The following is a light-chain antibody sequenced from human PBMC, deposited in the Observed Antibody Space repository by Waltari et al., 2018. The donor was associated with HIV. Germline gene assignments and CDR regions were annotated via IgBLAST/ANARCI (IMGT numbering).Light chain of an antibody. CDR3: VLYMGSGIWV. Sequence: QTVVTQEPSFSVSPGGTVKLTCGWSSGSVSTSYYPSWYQQTPGPAPRTLIYSTNTRSSGVPDRFSGSILGNKAALTITGAQADDESDYYCVLYMGSGIWVFGGGTKLTVL. J-gene: IGLJ3*02. CDR1: SGSVSTSYY. V-gene: IGLV8-61*01. CDR2: STN.